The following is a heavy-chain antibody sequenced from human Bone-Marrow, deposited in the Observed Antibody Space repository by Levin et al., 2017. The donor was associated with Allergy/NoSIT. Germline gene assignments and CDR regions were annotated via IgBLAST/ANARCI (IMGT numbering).Heavy chain of an antibody. CDR1: EFIVSSNY. CDR3: VARSNGMDV. CDR2: IHSRGSA. Sequence: PGGPLRLSCAASEFIVSSNYMSWVRQVPGKGLDWVSVIHSRGSAYYADSVKGRFTISRDNSKNTLYLRMNSLRVEDTAVYYCVARSNGMDVWGQGTTVTVSS. J-gene: IGHJ6*02. D-gene: IGHD5-12*01. V-gene: IGHV3-66*01.